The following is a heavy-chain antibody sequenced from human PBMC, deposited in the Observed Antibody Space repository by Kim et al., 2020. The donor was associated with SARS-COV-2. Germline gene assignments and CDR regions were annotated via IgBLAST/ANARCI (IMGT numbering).Heavy chain of an antibody. CDR1: GGSISSYY. V-gene: IGHV4-59*01. D-gene: IGHD3-16*01. J-gene: IGHJ6*02. CDR2: IYDSGST. Sequence: SETLSLTCTVSGGSISSYYWTWIRQSPGKGLEWIGNIYDSGSTNYNPSLKSRVTISVDMSKSQFSLQLTSVTAADTAVYYCARDHVSRFRFRDYYYGMDVWGQGTTVTVSS. CDR3: ARDHVSRFRFRDYYYGMDV.